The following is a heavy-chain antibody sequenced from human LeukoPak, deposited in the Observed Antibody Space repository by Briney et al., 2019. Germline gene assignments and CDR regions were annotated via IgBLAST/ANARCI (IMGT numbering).Heavy chain of an antibody. J-gene: IGHJ6*02. Sequence: SSETLSLTCAVYGGSFSGYYWSWIRQPPGKGLEWIGEINHSGSTNYNPSLKSRVTISVDTSKNQFSLKLSSVTAADTAVYYCARVVVVVAATNYYYGMDVWGQGTTVTVSS. CDR2: INHSGST. CDR1: GGSFSGYY. CDR3: ARVVVVVAATNYYYGMDV. D-gene: IGHD2-15*01. V-gene: IGHV4-34*01.